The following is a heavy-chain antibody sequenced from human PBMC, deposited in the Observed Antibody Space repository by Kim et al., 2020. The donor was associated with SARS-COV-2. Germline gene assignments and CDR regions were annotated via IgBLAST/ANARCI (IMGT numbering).Heavy chain of an antibody. Sequence: GGSLRLSCTASGFTFSSYNMNWVRQAPGKGLEWVSFISSSSSTIYYADSVKGRFTISRDNAKNSLYLQMNSLRDEDTAVYYCTRFSFMPDDYWGQGTLVT. CDR2: ISSSSSTI. D-gene: IGHD2-2*01. J-gene: IGHJ4*02. V-gene: IGHV3-48*02. CDR1: GFTFSSYN. CDR3: TRFSFMPDDY.